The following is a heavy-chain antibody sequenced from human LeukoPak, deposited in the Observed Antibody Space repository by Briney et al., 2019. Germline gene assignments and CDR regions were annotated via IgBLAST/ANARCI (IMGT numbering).Heavy chain of an antibody. D-gene: IGHD1-14*01. V-gene: IGHV3-7*01. CDR1: GFSFRSHW. Sequence: GGSLRLSCVGSGFSFRSHWVNWVRQSPGKGLEWVANIKPDGSDKYYVDSVKGRFTISRDISKNTFYLQMNSLTAEDTAVYYCARDHRPEIQYYYMDVWGKGTTVAVSS. CDR3: ARDHRPEIQYYYMDV. CDR2: IKPDGSDK. J-gene: IGHJ6*03.